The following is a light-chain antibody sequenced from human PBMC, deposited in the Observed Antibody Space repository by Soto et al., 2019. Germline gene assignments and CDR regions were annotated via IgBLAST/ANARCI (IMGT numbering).Light chain of an antibody. V-gene: IGLV2-8*01. J-gene: IGLJ2*01. CDR1: SSDVGGYNG. CDR3: RSYAGSNILV. CDR2: EVN. Sequence: QSALTQPPSASGSPGQSITISCTGTSSDVGGYNGVSWYQQHPGSAPKLIIQEVNKRPSGVPDRFSGSKSGNTASLTVTGLQAEDDADYYCRSYAGSNILVLGEGTKLTVL.